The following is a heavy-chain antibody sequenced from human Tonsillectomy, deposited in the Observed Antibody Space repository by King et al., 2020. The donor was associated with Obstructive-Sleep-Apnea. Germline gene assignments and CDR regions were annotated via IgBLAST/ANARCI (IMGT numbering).Heavy chain of an antibody. D-gene: IGHD3-22*01. Sequence: VPLQESGPGLVKPSQTLSLTCTVSGGSVSSGSFYWSWIRQHPGKGLEWVGYIYYSGSTYYKPSLKSRVTISIDTSKNQFSLKLRSVTAADTAVYFCARERAYYDSSGHQIDYWGQGTLVTVSS. CDR1: GGSVSSGSFY. V-gene: IGHV4-31*03. CDR3: ARERAYYDSSGHQIDY. CDR2: IYYSGST. J-gene: IGHJ4*02.